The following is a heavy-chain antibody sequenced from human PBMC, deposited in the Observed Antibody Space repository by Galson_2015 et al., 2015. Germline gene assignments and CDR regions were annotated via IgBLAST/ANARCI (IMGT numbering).Heavy chain of an antibody. J-gene: IGHJ4*02. Sequence: VKGRFTISSDNAKHSLYLQMNSLGAEDTAVYYCARQILDYDFWSGYYPTNFDYWGQGTLVTVSS. D-gene: IGHD3-3*01. V-gene: IGHV3-11*04. CDR3: ARQILDYDFWSGYYPTNFDY.